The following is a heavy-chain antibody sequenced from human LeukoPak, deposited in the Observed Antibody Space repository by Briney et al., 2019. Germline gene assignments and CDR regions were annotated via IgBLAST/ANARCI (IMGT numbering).Heavy chain of an antibody. CDR1: GFTFSSYG. CDR2: IWYDGSNK. D-gene: IGHD6-13*01. CDR3: ARDPSSWYEDYYYYGMDV. J-gene: IGHJ6*02. V-gene: IGHV3-33*01. Sequence: GGSLRLSCAASGFTFSSYGMHWVRQAPGKGLEWVAVIWYDGSNKYYADSVKGRFTISRDNSKSTLYLQMNSLRAEDTAVYYCARDPSSWYEDYYYYGMDVWGQGTTVTVSS.